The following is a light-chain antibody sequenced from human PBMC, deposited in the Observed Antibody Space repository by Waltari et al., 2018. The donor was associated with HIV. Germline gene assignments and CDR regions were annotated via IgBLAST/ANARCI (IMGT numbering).Light chain of an antibody. CDR3: ASNRLDYTLI. V-gene: IGLV2-14*03. Sequence: QSALTQPASVSGFLGQSINISCTGISTDSRFYQYVSWYQQYPGKIPRLSIFDINNRPPGVSDHFAGSRSGNSASLTFSGLQSGDEAHYYCASNRLDYTLIFGGGTKLTVL. CDR1: STDSRFYQY. CDR2: DIN. J-gene: IGLJ2*01.